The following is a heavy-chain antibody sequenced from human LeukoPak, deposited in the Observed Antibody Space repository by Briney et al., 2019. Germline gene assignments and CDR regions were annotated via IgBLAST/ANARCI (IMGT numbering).Heavy chain of an antibody. CDR2: IYYSGST. D-gene: IGHD6-6*01. CDR1: GGSISSYY. Sequence: SETLSLTCTVSGGSISSYYWSWIRRPPGKGLEWIGYIYYSGSTNYNPSLKSRVTISVDTSKNQFSLKLSSVTAADTAVYYCARLYSSSSGFDYWGQGTLVTVSS. J-gene: IGHJ4*02. V-gene: IGHV4-59*01. CDR3: ARLYSSSSGFDY.